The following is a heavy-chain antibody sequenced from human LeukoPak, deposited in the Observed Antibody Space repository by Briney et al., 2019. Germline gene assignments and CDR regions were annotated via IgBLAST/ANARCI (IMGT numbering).Heavy chain of an antibody. CDR3: ARGEQSGSFSDY. D-gene: IGHD1-26*01. V-gene: IGHV4-38-2*01. J-gene: IGHJ4*02. Sequence: SETLSLTCAVSGYSISSDYYWGWIRQPPEEGLEWIGSIYHSGSTYYNPSLKSRVTISVDTSKNQFSLKLSSVTAADTAVYYCARGEQSGSFSDYWGQGTLVTVSS. CDR2: IYHSGST. CDR1: GYSISSDYY.